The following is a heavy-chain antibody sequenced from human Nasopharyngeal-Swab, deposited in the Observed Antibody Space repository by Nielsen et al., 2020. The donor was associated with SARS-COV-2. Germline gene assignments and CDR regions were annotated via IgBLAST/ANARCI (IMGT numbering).Heavy chain of an antibody. CDR2: ISGSSAYI. CDR1: GLTSSTYT. J-gene: IGHJ1*01. D-gene: IGHD2-21*02. Sequence: GGSLRLSCPASGLTSSTYTTNWVRQAPGKGLEWVSSISGSSAYIWYADSVKGRSTVSRDNAKTSLYLQMNNLRADDTAIYYCARTAAFCGGDCYSEYFQHWGQGTLVTVSS. CDR3: ARTAAFCGGDCYSEYFQH. V-gene: IGHV3-21*01.